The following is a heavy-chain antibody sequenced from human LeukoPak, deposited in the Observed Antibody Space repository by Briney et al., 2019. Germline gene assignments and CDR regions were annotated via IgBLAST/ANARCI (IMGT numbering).Heavy chain of an antibody. CDR3: ARDRGGYYDILTGHGCEFDY. V-gene: IGHV4-39*07. D-gene: IGHD3-9*01. J-gene: IGHJ4*02. Sequence: SETLSLTCTVSGGSISSSIYFWGWIRQPPGKGLEWIGSIHYSGSTYHNPSLKSRVTISVDTSKNQFSLKLSSVTAADTAVYYCARDRGGYYDILTGHGCEFDYWGQGTLVTVSS. CDR1: GGSISSSIYF. CDR2: IHYSGST.